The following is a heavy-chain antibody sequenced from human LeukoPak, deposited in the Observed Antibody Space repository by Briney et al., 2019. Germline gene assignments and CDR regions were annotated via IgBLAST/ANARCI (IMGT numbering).Heavy chain of an antibody. D-gene: IGHD5-24*01. Sequence: GGSLRLSCAASGFTFSSYAMSWVRQAPGKGLEWVSSISGGGSSTFYADSVKGRFTISRDNSKNTLYLQMNSLRAEDTAVYYCAREGRDGLQFRPLGYWGQGTLVTVSS. J-gene: IGHJ4*02. CDR3: AREGRDGLQFRPLGY. V-gene: IGHV3-23*01. CDR1: GFTFSSYA. CDR2: ISGGGSST.